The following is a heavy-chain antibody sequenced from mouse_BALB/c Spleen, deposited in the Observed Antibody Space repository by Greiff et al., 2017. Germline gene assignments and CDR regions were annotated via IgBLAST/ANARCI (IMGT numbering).Heavy chain of an antibody. CDR2: ISNGGGST. V-gene: IGHV5-12-2*01. D-gene: IGHD2-4*01. J-gene: IGHJ3*01. CDR1: GFTFSSYT. Sequence: EVKLMESGGGLVQPGGSLKLSCAASGFTFSSYTMSWVRQTPEKRLEWVAYISNGGGSTYYPDTVKGRFTISRDNAKNTLYLQMSSLKSEDTAMYYCARQDYDTWFAYWGQGTLVTVSA. CDR3: ARQDYDTWFAY.